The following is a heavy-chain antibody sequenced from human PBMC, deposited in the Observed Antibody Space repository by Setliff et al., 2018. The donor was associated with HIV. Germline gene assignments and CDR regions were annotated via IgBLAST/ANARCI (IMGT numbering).Heavy chain of an antibody. D-gene: IGHD2-15*01. Sequence: SETLSLTCTVSGGSIRSYYWSWIRQSPGKGLEWIGYVFYNGDTAYNPSLKSRLTISVDMSKSQFSLRLSSVTAADTAMYYCAREYYRSGGYYSGWKYYYMDVWGKGTTVTVSS. J-gene: IGHJ6*03. CDR3: AREYYRSGGYYSGWKYYYMDV. V-gene: IGHV4-59*12. CDR2: VFYNGDT. CDR1: GGSIRSYY.